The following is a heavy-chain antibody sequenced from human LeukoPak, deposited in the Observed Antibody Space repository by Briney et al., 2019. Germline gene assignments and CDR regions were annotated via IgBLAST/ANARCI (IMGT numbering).Heavy chain of an antibody. Sequence: GGSLRLSCVASGFTFSSYGMHWVRQAPGKGLEWVAVIWYDGSNKYYADSVKGRFTISRDNSKNTLYLQMNSLRAEDTAVYYCAKDRSGGDYDAFDIWGQGTMVTVSS. CDR3: AKDRSGGDYDAFDI. CDR2: IWYDGSNK. CDR1: GFTFSSYG. D-gene: IGHD2-21*02. J-gene: IGHJ3*02. V-gene: IGHV3-33*06.